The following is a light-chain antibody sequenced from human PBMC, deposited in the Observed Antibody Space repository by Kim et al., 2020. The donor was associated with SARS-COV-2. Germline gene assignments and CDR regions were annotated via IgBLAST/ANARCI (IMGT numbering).Light chain of an antibody. V-gene: IGKV1-6*01. CDR2: AAS. CDR3: LQDYGYPRS. CDR1: QGIRND. J-gene: IGKJ2*03. Sequence: ASGGDRVTSTGRASQGIRNDLGGYQQKPGKAPKVLIYAASRLQSGVPSRCSGSGSGTDFTLTISSLQPEDFATYYCLQDYGYPRSFGQGTKLEI.